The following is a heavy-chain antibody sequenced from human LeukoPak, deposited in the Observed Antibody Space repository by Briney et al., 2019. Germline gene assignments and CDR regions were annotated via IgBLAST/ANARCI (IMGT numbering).Heavy chain of an antibody. CDR1: GGXISSNTYY. Sequence: SETLSLTCTVSGGXISSNTYYWDWIRQPPGKGLECIGSIYYGGSTYYNPSLKSRVIISVDTSKNQFSLKLSSVTAADTAVYYCARAYYYASSAFDFWGQGTMVTVSS. V-gene: IGHV4-39*01. D-gene: IGHD3-22*01. J-gene: IGHJ3*01. CDR3: ARAYYYASSAFDF. CDR2: IYYGGST.